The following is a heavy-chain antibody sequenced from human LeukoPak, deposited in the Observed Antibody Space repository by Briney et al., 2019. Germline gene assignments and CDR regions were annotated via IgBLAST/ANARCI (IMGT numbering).Heavy chain of an antibody. V-gene: IGHV3-23*01. CDR2: ISGGEGST. Sequence: GGSLRLSCAASGFTFSSYAMSWVRQAPGKGLEWVSTISGGEGSTYYADSVKGRFTISRDNSKNTLHLQMNSLRAEETAVYYCAKVVGSITMIVVVSWFDPWGQGTLVTVSS. J-gene: IGHJ5*02. CDR1: GFTFSSYA. D-gene: IGHD3-22*01. CDR3: AKVVGSITMIVVVSWFDP.